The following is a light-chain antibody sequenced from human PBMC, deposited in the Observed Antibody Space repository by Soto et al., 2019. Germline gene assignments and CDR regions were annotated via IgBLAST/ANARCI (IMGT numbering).Light chain of an antibody. V-gene: IGKV1-5*01. CDR1: QSISHW. J-gene: IGKJ1*01. CDR2: DAS. CDR3: QQYDSVLGT. Sequence: DIQMTQSPATLSASVGDSVTITCRASQSISHWLAWYQQKPGKAPKFLIYDASSLESGVPSRFSGSGSGTEFTLTISSLQPDHFATYYCQQYDSVLGTFGPGTKVAIK.